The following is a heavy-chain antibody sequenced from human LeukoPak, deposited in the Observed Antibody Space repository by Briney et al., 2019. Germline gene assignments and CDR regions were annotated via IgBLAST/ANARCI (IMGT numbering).Heavy chain of an antibody. CDR3: VRDLGGRSGH. V-gene: IGHV3-74*01. CDR2: INEDGSTT. J-gene: IGHJ4*02. D-gene: IGHD1-26*01. CDR1: GFTFSSNW. Sequence: GGSLRLSCAASGFTFSSNWMHWVRQAPGKGLVWVSRINEDGSTTNYADSVRGRSTIFRDNAKNTLYLQMNSLRAEDTAVYYCVRDLGGRSGHWGQGTLVTVSS.